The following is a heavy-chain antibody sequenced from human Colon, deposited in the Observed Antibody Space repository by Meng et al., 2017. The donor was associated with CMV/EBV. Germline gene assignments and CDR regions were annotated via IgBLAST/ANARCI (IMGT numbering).Heavy chain of an antibody. J-gene: IGHJ4*02. CDR2: IRYDGSNK. CDR1: GFTFSSYG. V-gene: IGHV3-30*02. CDR3: AKDFRYSGTFYFDH. Sequence: GESLKISCAASGFTFSSYGMHWVRQAPGKGLEWVAFIRYDGSNKYYADSVKGRFTISRDNSKNTLYLQMISLRAEDTALFYCAKDFRYSGTFYFDHWGQGTLVTVSS. D-gene: IGHD5-12*01.